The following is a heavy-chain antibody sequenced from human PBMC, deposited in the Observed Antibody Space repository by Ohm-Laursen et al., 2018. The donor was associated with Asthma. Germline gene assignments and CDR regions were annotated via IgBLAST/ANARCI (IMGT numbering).Heavy chain of an antibody. J-gene: IGHJ6*02. D-gene: IGHD2-21*02. CDR3: ARFCGGDCYSGNYGMDV. V-gene: IGHV3-33*01. Sequence: SLRLSCTASGFTFSSYGMHWVRQAPGKGLEWVAVIWYDGSNKYYADSVKGRFTISRDNSKNTLYLQMNSLRAEDTAVYYCARFCGGDCYSGNYGMDVWGQGTTVTVSS. CDR2: IWYDGSNK. CDR1: GFTFSSYG.